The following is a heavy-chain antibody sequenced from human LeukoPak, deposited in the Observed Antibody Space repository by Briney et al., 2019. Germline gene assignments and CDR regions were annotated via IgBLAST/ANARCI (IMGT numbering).Heavy chain of an antibody. CDR2: IYTSGST. CDR1: GGSISSYY. CDR3: ARLNYYDSSGYYGAFDI. J-gene: IGHJ3*02. Sequence: PSETLSLTCTVSGGSISSYYWSCIRQPPGKGLEGIGDIYTSGSTNYNPSLKSRVTISLDTSKNQFSLKLSSVTAADTAVYYCARLNYYDSSGYYGAFDIWGQGTMVTVSS. V-gene: IGHV4-4*09. D-gene: IGHD3-22*01.